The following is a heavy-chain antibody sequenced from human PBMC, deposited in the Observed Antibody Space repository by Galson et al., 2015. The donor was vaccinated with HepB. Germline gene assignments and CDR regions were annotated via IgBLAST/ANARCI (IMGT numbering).Heavy chain of an antibody. Sequence: SLRLSCAASGFTFSTYGMSWVRQAPGKGLEWVSVISGSGGSTYYADSVKGRFRISRDNSKNTVYLQMNSLRAEDTAIYYCAKHIVVVVGGTQVRGGYIDLWGRGTLVTASS. D-gene: IGHD2-15*01. J-gene: IGHJ2*01. CDR2: ISGSGGST. CDR1: GFTFSTYG. CDR3: AKHIVVVVGGTQVRGGYIDL. V-gene: IGHV3-23*01.